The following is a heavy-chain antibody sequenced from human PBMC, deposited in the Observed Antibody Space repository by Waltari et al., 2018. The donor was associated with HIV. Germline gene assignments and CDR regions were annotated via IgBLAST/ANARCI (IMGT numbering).Heavy chain of an antibody. CDR1: GGSISSSSYY. CDR2: IYYSGST. CDR3: ARDRRFLEWLSYYGMDV. J-gene: IGHJ6*02. D-gene: IGHD3-3*01. V-gene: IGHV4-39*07. Sequence: QLQLQESGPGLVKPSETLSLTCTVSGGSISSSSYYWGWIRQPPGKGLEWIGSIYYSGSTYYNPSLKSRVTISVDTSKNQFSLKLSSVTAADTAVYYCARDRRFLEWLSYYGMDVWGQGTTVTVSS.